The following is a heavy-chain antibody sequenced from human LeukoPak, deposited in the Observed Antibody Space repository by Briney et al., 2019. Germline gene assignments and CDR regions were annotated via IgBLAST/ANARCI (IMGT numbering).Heavy chain of an antibody. Sequence: ASVKVSCKASGYTFTGYYMHWVRQAPGQGLEWMGWINPNSGGTNYAQKFQGRVTMTRDTSISTAYMELRSLRSDDTAVYYCARDQFAYYYGSGSYLGSGYWGQGTLVTVSS. CDR3: ARDQFAYYYGSGSYLGSGY. J-gene: IGHJ4*02. V-gene: IGHV1-2*02. CDR1: GYTFTGYY. D-gene: IGHD3-10*01. CDR2: INPNSGGT.